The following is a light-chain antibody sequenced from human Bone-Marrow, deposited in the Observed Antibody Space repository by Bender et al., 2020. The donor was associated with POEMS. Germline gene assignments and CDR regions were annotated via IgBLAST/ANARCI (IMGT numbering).Light chain of an antibody. CDR1: SSVVASYNL. J-gene: IGLJ3*02. V-gene: IGLV2-23*02. Sequence: QSALTQPASVSGSPGQSITVSCTGTSSVVASYNLVSWYQQHPGKAPKLIIYEVSQRPSGVPDRFSGSKSGNTASLTISDLQADDEGDYYCCSYGGSSWVFGGGTKLTVL. CDR2: EVS. CDR3: CSYGGSSWV.